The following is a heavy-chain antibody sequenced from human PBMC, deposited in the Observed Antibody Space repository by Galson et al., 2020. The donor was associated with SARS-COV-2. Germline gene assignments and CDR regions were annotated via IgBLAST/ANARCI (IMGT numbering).Heavy chain of an antibody. D-gene: IGHD3-16*01. CDR2: IYPGDSET. CDR3: ARHQEGKWGIPQPHFVAS. CDR1: GYSFGNFW. V-gene: IGHV5-51*01. Sequence: GESLKISCKGSGYSFGNFWIGWVRQKPGKGLDWMGIIYPGDSETKYSPSFQGRVTISADMSIGTAYLQWSSLKASDTAIYYCARHQEGKWGIPQPHFVASWGRGPLVTFS. J-gene: IGHJ4*02.